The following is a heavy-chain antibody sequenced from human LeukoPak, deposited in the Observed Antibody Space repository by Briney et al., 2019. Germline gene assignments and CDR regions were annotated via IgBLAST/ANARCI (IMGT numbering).Heavy chain of an antibody. J-gene: IGHJ4*02. CDR3: ARFPRGWYPDY. Sequence: ASVKVSCKASGYSFTSYDINWVRQASGQGLEWMGWMDPNSDNTGYAQKFQGRITMTRNTSISTAYMELSSLRSEDTAVYYCARFPRGWYPDYWGQGTLVTVSS. V-gene: IGHV1-8*01. CDR2: MDPNSDNT. D-gene: IGHD6-19*01. CDR1: GYSFTSYD.